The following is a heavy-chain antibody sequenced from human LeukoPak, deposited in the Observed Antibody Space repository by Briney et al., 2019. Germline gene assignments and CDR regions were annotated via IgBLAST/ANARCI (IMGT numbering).Heavy chain of an antibody. J-gene: IGHJ4*02. Sequence: GGSLRLSCAASGFTFSSYAMLWVRQAPGKGLEWVAVISYDGSNKYYADSVKGRFTISRDNSKNTLYLQMNSLRAEDTAVYYCARDRRAGAVAGPFDYWGQGTLVTVSS. CDR2: ISYDGSNK. D-gene: IGHD6-19*01. CDR3: ARDRRAGAVAGPFDY. V-gene: IGHV3-30-3*01. CDR1: GFTFSSYA.